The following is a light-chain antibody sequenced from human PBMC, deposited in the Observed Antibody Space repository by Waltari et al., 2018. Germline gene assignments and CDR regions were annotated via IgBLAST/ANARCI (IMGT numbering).Light chain of an antibody. CDR3: NSYTSSSTSYVV. V-gene: IGLV2-14*01. Sequence: QSALTQPASVSGSPGQSITLSCTGTSSDVGGYNYVSWYQQHPGKAPKLMIYGVSRRPSGVSNRFSGSKSGNTASLTISGLQAEDEADYYCNSYTSSSTSYVVFGGGIKLTVL. CDR1: SSDVGGYNY. J-gene: IGLJ2*01. CDR2: GVS.